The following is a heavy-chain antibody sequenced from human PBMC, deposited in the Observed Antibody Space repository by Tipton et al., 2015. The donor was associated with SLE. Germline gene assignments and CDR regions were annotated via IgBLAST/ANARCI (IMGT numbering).Heavy chain of an antibody. CDR3: ARTAGRSVKLWYFDL. J-gene: IGHJ2*01. Sequence: TLSLTCTVSGVSISSASYYWNWIRQPAGKGLEWIGRAYTTGSPYYNPSLESRVATSMDTSKNQFSLKLSSVTDVDTAVYYCARTAGRSVKLWYFDLWGRGTLFAVSS. D-gene: IGHD5-18*01. CDR2: AYTTGSP. CDR1: GVSISSASYY. V-gene: IGHV4-61*02.